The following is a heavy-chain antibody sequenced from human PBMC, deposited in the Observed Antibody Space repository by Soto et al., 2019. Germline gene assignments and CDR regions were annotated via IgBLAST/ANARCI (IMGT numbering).Heavy chain of an antibody. CDR1: GFTFSNYW. V-gene: IGHV3-7*01. D-gene: IGHD6-19*01. Sequence: PGGSLRLSCAASGFTFSNYWMSWVRQAPGKGLEWVANIKQDGSEEYYVDSVKGRFTISRDNAKNSLYLQMNSLSADDTAMYYCARDRYSSGWYPIDYWGQGTLVTVSS. CDR2: IKQDGSEE. CDR3: ARDRYSSGWYPIDY. J-gene: IGHJ4*02.